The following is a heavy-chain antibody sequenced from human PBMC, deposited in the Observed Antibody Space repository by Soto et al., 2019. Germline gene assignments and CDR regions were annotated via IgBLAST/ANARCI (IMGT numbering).Heavy chain of an antibody. CDR2: IYYSGST. CDR3: ARQLGGIVVVAATADY. V-gene: IGHV4-39*01. J-gene: IGHJ4*02. Sequence: QLQLQESGPGLVKPSETLSLTCTVSGGSISSSSYYWGWIRQPPGKGLEWIGSIYYSGSTYYNPSLKRRVTISVDTSKNQFSLKLSSVTAADTAVYYCARQLGGIVVVAATADYWGQGTLVTVSS. D-gene: IGHD2-15*01. CDR1: GGSISSSSYY.